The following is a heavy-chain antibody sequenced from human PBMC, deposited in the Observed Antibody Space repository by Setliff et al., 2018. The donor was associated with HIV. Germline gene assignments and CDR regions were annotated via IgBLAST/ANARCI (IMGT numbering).Heavy chain of an antibody. V-gene: IGHV1-18*01. CDR1: GYTLTNYG. CDR2: ISADNGDT. D-gene: IGHD4-17*01. Sequence: ASVKVSCKASGYTLTNYGISWVRQAPGQGLEWMGWISADNGDTNYPQKLQGRVTMTTDTSTSTAYMELRSLRSDDTAVYYCARVIDYGVLYWSYYMDVWGKGTTVTVS. CDR3: ARVIDYGVLYWSYYMDV. J-gene: IGHJ6*03.